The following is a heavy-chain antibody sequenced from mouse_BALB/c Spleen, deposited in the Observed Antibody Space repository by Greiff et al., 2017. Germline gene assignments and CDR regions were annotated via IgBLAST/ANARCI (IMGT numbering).Heavy chain of an antibody. V-gene: IGHV1-4*02. CDR3: ARPYYYGSRLWYFDV. Sequence: QVQLQQSAAELARPGASVKMSCKASGYTFTSYTMHWVKQRPGQGLEWIGYINPSSGYTEYNQKFKDKTTLTADKSSSTAYMQLSSLTSEDSAVYYCARPYYYGSRLWYFDVWGAGTTVTVSS. CDR2: INPSSGYT. J-gene: IGHJ1*01. CDR1: GYTFTSYT. D-gene: IGHD1-1*01.